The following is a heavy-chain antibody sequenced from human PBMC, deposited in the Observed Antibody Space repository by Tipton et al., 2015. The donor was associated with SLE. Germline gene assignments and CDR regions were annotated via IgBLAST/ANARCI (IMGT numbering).Heavy chain of an antibody. CDR2: INHSGST. D-gene: IGHD4-23*01. J-gene: IGHJ2*01. V-gene: IGHV4-34*01. CDR3: ARPRTVVTPGGSDWYFDL. Sequence: LRLSCAVYGGSFSGYYWSWIRQPPGKGLEWIGEINHSGSTNYNPSLKSRVTISVDTSKNQFSLKLSSVTAADTAVYYCARPRTVVTPGGSDWYFDLWGRGTLVTVSS. CDR1: GGSFSGYY.